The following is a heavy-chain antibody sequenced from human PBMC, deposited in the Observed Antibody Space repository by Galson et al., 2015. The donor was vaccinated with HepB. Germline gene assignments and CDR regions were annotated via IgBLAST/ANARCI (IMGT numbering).Heavy chain of an antibody. J-gene: IGHJ4*02. CDR2: ISFDGSNK. V-gene: IGHV3-30-3*01. D-gene: IGHD3-22*01. CDR1: GFTFSSYA. CDR3: ARDSSDSSGYPLYYFDY. Sequence: SLRLSCAAPGFTFSSYAMHWVRQAPGKGLEWVAVISFDGSNKYYADSVKGRFTISRDNSKNTLYLQMNSLRPEDTAVYYCARDSSDSSGYPLYYFDYWGQGTLVTVSS.